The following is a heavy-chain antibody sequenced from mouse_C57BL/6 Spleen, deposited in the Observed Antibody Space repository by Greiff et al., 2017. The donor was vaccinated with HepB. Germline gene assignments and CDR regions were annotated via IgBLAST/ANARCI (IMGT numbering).Heavy chain of an antibody. CDR1: GYTFTDYY. CDR2: INPNNGGT. V-gene: IGHV1-26*01. CDR3: ARGVGGAY. D-gene: IGHD1-1*02. Sequence: EVQLQQSGPELVKPGASVKISCKASGYTFTDYYMNWVKQSHGKSLEWIGDINPNNGGTSYNQKFKGKATLTVDKSSSTAYMELRSLTSEDSAVYYCARGVGGAYWGQGTLVTVSA. J-gene: IGHJ3*01.